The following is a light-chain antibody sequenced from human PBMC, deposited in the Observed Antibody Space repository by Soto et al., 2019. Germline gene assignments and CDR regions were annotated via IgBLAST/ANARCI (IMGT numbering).Light chain of an antibody. CDR1: SRDVGAFNY. Sequence: QSALTQPRSVSGSPGQSVTISCTGTSRDVGAFNYVSWYQQHPGKAPKVMIFDVSKRPSGVPDRFSGSKSGNTASLTISGLQPEDEADYYCCSYAGTYKIIFGGGTKVTVL. CDR3: CSYAGTYKII. V-gene: IGLV2-11*01. CDR2: DVS. J-gene: IGLJ2*01.